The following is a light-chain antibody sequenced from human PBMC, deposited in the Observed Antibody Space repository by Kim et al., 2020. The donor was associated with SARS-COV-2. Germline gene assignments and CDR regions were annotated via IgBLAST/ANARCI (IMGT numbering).Light chain of an antibody. CDR3: QQHGSA. Sequence: TLSLSPGERATLSCRASQSVSSYLAWYQQKPGQAPRLLIYGASSRATGIPDRFSGSGSETDFTLTISRLEPEDFSVYYCQQHGSAFGQGTKVDIK. V-gene: IGKV3-20*01. CDR2: GAS. CDR1: QSVSSY. J-gene: IGKJ1*01.